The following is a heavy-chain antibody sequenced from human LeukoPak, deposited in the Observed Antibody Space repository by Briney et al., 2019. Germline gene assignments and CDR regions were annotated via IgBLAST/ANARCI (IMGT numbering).Heavy chain of an antibody. CDR2: ISGDGGAT. V-gene: IGHV3-23*01. D-gene: IGHD6-19*01. CDR3: AKSGSRDWDYFEF. J-gene: IGHJ4*02. Sequence: GGSLRLSCAASGFTFSSFALNWVRQAPGKGLGWVSTISGDGGATHYADSVKGRFTISRANSKNTLFLQMNSLRAEDTAVYYCAKSGSRDWDYFEFWGQGTLVTASS. CDR1: GFTFSSFA.